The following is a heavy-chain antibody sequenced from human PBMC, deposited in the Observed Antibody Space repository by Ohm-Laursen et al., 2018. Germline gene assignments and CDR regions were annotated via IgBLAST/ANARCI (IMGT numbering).Heavy chain of an antibody. CDR3: ARLRNYYDSSGYYPDY. CDR1: GAPISTHY. CDR2: IYYSGTT. Sequence: SQTLSLTCTVSGAPISTHYWSWIRQPPGKGLEWIGYIYYSGTTNYNPSLKSRVTISLNTSKNQFSLKLSSVTAADTAVYYCARLRNYYDSSGYYPDYWGQGTLVTVSS. D-gene: IGHD3-22*01. V-gene: IGHV4-59*08. J-gene: IGHJ4*02.